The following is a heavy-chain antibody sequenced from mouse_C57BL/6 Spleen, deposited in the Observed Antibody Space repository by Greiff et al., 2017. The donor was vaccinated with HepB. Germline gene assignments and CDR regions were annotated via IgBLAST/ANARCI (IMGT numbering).Heavy chain of an antibody. CDR2: IYPGSGNT. V-gene: IGHV1-76*01. CDR3: ARRGDDYPWFAY. J-gene: IGHJ3*01. D-gene: IGHD2-4*01. Sequence: VKLQESGAELVRPGASVKLSCKASGYTFTDYYINWVKQRPGQGLEWIARIYPGSGNTYYNEKFKGKATLTAEKSSSTAYMQLSSLTSEDSAVYFCARRGDDYPWFAYWGQGTLVTVSA. CDR1: GYTFTDYY.